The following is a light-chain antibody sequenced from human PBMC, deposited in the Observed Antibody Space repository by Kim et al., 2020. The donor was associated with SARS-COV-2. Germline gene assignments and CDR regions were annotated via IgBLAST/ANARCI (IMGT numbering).Light chain of an antibody. CDR1: SLRTNI. V-gene: IGLV3-19*01. Sequence: ALGQTVRITCRGDSLRTNIASWYQQKPGQAPVLVMYGKNTRPSGIPDRLSGSSSRNTASLTITGAQAEDEADYYCSSRDSSGNQWVFGGGTQLTVL. J-gene: IGLJ3*02. CDR2: GKN. CDR3: SSRDSSGNQWV.